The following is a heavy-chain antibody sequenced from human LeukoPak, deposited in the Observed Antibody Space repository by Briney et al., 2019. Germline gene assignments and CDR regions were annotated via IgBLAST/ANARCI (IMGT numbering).Heavy chain of an antibody. CDR3: AKDGASSWFPGDWFDP. V-gene: IGHV3-53*01. CDR1: GFTVSSNY. Sequence: GGSLRLSCAASGFTVSSNYMSWVRQAPGKGLEWVSVIYSGGSTYYADSVKGRFTISRDNSKNTLYLQMNSLRAEDTAVYYCAKDGASSWFPGDWFDPWGQGTLVTVSS. CDR2: IYSGGST. J-gene: IGHJ5*02. D-gene: IGHD6-13*01.